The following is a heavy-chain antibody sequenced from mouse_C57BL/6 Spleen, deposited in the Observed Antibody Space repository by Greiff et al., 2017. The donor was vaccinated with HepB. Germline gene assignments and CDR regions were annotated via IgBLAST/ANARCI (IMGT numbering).Heavy chain of an antibody. D-gene: IGHD2-4*01. V-gene: IGHV1-18*01. J-gene: IGHJ3*01. CDR2: INPNNGGT. CDR3: ARDGFGLREFAY. CDR1: GYTFTDYN. Sequence: EVKLMESGPELVKPGASVKIPCKASGYTFTDYNMDWVKQSHGKSLEWIGDINPNNGGTIYNQKFKGKTTLTVDKSSSTTYMKLRSLTSEDTAVYYYARDGFGLREFAYWGQGTLVTVSA.